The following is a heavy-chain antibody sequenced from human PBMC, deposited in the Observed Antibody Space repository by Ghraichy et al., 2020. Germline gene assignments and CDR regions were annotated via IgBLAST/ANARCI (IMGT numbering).Heavy chain of an antibody. CDR3: AKDPDYSKNWYFDL. Sequence: GGSLRLSCAASGFTFSSYAMSWVRQAPGKGLEWVSVISDSGGSTYYADSVKGRFTISRDNSKNTLYLQMNSLRAEDTAVYYCAKDPDYSKNWYFDLWGRGTLVTVSS. CDR2: ISDSGGST. CDR1: GFTFSSYA. V-gene: IGHV3-23*01. D-gene: IGHD4-11*01. J-gene: IGHJ2*01.